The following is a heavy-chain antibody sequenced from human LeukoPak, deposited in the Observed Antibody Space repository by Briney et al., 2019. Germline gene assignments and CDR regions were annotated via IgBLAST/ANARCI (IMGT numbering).Heavy chain of an antibody. Sequence: PSETLSLTCTVSGVSISSYYWSWIRQPPGKGLEWIGYIYYSGSTNYNPSLKSRVTISVDTSKNQFSLKLSSVTAADTAVYYCATGRARGATDYWGQGTLVTVSS. J-gene: IGHJ4*02. CDR2: IYYSGST. D-gene: IGHD1-26*01. CDR1: GVSISSYY. V-gene: IGHV4-59*08. CDR3: ATGRARGATDY.